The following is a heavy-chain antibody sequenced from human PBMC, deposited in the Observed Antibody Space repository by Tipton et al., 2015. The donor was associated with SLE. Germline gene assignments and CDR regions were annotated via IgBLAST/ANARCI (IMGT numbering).Heavy chain of an antibody. Sequence: TLSLTCTVSGGSISSGGYYWNWIRQSPGKGLEWIGYISYSGSTNYNSSLKSRLTISVDTSKNQFSLKLSSVTAADTAVYYCARDVGGYNTGWFPYYFDYWGQGTLVTVSS. D-gene: IGHD2-8*02. J-gene: IGHJ4*02. V-gene: IGHV4-31*03. CDR3: ARDVGGYNTGWFPYYFDY. CDR1: GGSISSGGYY. CDR2: ISYSGST.